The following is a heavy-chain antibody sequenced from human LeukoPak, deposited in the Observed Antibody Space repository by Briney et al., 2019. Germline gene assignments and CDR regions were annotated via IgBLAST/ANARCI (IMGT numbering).Heavy chain of an antibody. CDR2: IWNDGNIK. J-gene: IGHJ6*03. Sequence: GGSLRLSCAASGFTFRIYGMHWVRQAPGKGQEWVAFIWNDGNIKYYAESLKGRFTISRDNSKEMLFLQMNSLRVEDTAVYYCAKDPGYSTYGYYMDVWGKGTTVTVSS. V-gene: IGHV3-30*02. D-gene: IGHD5-24*01. CDR3: AKDPGYSTYGYYMDV. CDR1: GFTFRIYG.